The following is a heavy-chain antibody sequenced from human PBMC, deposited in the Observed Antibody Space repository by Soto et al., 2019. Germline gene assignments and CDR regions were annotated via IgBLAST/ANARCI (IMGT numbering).Heavy chain of an antibody. CDR3: ARVELKGEQPPI. J-gene: IGHJ3*02. V-gene: IGHV1-69*02. CDR2: IIPILGIA. CDR1: GGTFSSYT. D-gene: IGHD3-16*01. Sequence: ASVKVSCKASGGTFSSYTISWVRQAPGQGLEWMGRIIPILGIANYAQKFQGRVTITADKSTSTAYMELSSLRSEDTAVYYCARVELKGEQPPIWGQGTMVTVSS.